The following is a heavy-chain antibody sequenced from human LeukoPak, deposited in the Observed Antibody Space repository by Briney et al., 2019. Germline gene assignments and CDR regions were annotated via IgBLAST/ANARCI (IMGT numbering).Heavy chain of an antibody. CDR2: FDPEDGET. D-gene: IGHD3-10*01. V-gene: IGHV1-24*01. J-gene: IGHJ4*02. Sequence: ASVKVSCKVSGYTLTELSMHRVRQAPGKGLEWMGGFDPEDGETIYAQKFQGRVTMTEDTSTDTAYMELSSLRSADTAVYYCATSPSHRYYYGSGEVKPPDYWGQGTLVTVSS. CDR3: ATSPSHRYYYGSGEVKPPDY. CDR1: GYTLTELS.